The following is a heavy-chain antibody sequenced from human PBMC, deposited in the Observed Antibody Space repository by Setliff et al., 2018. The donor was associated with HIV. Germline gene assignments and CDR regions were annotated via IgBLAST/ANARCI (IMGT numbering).Heavy chain of an antibody. D-gene: IGHD5-18*01. CDR1: NGPFSGYY. J-gene: IGHJ4*02. Sequence: SETLSLTCIVSNGPFSGYYWSWIRQPPGQGLEWIGEIDQSGSPNYNESLKSRVTVSIDHSKFQFSLTLTSVTAADTAVYFCARDPGYTSGSTFHFDYWGQGTLVTVSS. V-gene: IGHV4-34*01. CDR2: IDQSGSP. CDR3: ARDPGYTSGSTFHFDY.